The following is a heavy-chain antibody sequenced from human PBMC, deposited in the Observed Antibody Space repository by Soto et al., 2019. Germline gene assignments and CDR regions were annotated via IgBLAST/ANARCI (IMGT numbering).Heavy chain of an antibody. Sequence: QVQLVESGGGVVQPGRSLRLSCAASGFTFSDYALHWVRQAPGKGLEWVAVISYDGSNKYYADSVKGRFTVSRDNSKNTLYLQMNGLRAEDTAVYYWARERSHSSSPYVEYWGQGTLVTVSS. CDR2: ISYDGSNK. D-gene: IGHD6-6*01. V-gene: IGHV3-30-3*01. CDR3: ARERSHSSSPYVEY. CDR1: GFTFSDYA. J-gene: IGHJ4*02.